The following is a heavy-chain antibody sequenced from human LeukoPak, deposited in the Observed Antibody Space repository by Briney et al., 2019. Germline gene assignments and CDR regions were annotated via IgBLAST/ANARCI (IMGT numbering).Heavy chain of an antibody. V-gene: IGHV1-2*02. Sequence: GASVKVSCKASGYTFTGYYMHWVRQAPGQGLEWMGWINPNSGGTNYAQKFQGRVTMTRDTSISTAYMELSRLRSDDTAVYYCARDLYMVRGAHDAFDIWGQGTMVTVSS. CDR3: ARDLYMVRGAHDAFDI. CDR1: GYTFTGYY. J-gene: IGHJ3*02. CDR2: INPNSGGT. D-gene: IGHD3-10*01.